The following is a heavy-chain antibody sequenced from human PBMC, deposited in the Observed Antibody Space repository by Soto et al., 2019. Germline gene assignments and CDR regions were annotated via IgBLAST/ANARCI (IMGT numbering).Heavy chain of an antibody. CDR2: IIPILGIA. CDR3: ARGADYGDAFDI. Sequence: SVKVSCKASGGTFSSYTISWVRQAPGQGLEWMGRIIPILGIANYAQKFQGRVTITADKSTSTAYMELSSLRSEDTAVYYCARGADYGDAFDIWGQGTMVTVSS. J-gene: IGHJ3*02. V-gene: IGHV1-69*02. CDR1: GGTFSSYT. D-gene: IGHD4-17*01.